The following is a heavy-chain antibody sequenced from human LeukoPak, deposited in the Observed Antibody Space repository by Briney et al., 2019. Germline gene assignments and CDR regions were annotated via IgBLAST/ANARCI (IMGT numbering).Heavy chain of an antibody. CDR3: AKILRPAAIRGDFDY. CDR2: IGSNSVPT. J-gene: IGHJ4*02. D-gene: IGHD2-2*02. CDR1: GFTFSSYS. V-gene: IGHV3-23*01. Sequence: GGSLRLSCAASGFTFSSYSMNWVRQAPGKGLEWVSGIGSNSVPTVYADSVKGRFTISRDNSKNTLYLQMNSLRAEDTAIYYCAKILRPAAIRGDFDYWGQGTLVTVSS.